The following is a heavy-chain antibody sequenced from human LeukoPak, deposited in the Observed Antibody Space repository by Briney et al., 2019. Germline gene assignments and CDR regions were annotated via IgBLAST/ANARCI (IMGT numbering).Heavy chain of an antibody. J-gene: IGHJ6*03. D-gene: IGHD6-19*01. CDR3: ARGGSGWNYYYYYMDV. V-gene: IGHV4-59*08. CDR1: GGSFSGYY. Sequence: SETLSLTCAVYGGSFSGYYWSWIRQPPGKGLEWIGYIYYSGSTNYNPSLKSRVTISVDTSKNQFSLKLNSVTAADTAVYYCARGGSGWNYYYYYMDVWGKGTTVTISS. CDR2: IYYSGST.